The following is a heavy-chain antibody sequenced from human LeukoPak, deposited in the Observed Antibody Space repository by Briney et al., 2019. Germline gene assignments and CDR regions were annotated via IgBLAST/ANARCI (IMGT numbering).Heavy chain of an antibody. D-gene: IGHD2-2*01. J-gene: IGHJ4*02. CDR3: ARGLVGVVVPAAMGAFFDY. Sequence: PSETLSLTCAVYGGSFSGYYWSWIRQPPGKGLEWIGEINHSGSTNYNPSLKSRVTISVDTSKNQFSLKLSSVTAADTAVYYCARGLVGVVVPAAMGAFFDYWGQGTLVTVSS. CDR1: GGSFSGYY. V-gene: IGHV4-34*01. CDR2: INHSGST.